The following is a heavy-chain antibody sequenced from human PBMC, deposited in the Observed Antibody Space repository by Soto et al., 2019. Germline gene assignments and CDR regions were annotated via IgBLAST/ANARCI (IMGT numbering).Heavy chain of an antibody. Sequence: SETLSLTCAVYGGSFSGYDWTWLPQPTGKGLEWIGEINHSGVTNYKPSLKRRVTISVDTSKNQFSLQLKSVTAADTALYYCARFSGSYYYAMDVWGQGSTVTVS. CDR3: ARFSGSYYYAMDV. J-gene: IGHJ6*02. V-gene: IGHV4-34*01. CDR1: GGSFSGYD. CDR2: INHSGVT. D-gene: IGHD6-19*01.